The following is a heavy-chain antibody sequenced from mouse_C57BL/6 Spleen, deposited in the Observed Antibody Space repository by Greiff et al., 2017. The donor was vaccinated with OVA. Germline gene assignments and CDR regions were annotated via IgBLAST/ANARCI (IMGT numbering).Heavy chain of an antibody. J-gene: IGHJ2*01. CDR1: GFTFSSYA. V-gene: IGHV5-4*01. CDR2: ISDGGSYT. Sequence: DVMLVESGGGLVKPGGSLKLSCAASGFTFSSYAMSWVRQTPEKRLEWVATISDGGSYTYYPDNVKGRFTISRDNAKNNLYLQMSHLKSEDTAMYYCARDRDYGSSPLFDYWGQGTTLTVSS. CDR3: ARDRDYGSSPLFDY. D-gene: IGHD1-1*01.